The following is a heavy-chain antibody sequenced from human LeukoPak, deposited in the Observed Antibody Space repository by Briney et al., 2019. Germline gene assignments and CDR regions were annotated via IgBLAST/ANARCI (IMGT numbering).Heavy chain of an antibody. CDR1: GGTFSSYA. Sequence: ASVKVSCTASGGTFSSYAISWVRQAPGQGLEWMGGIIPIFGTANYAQKFQGRVTITADESTSTAYMELSSLRSEDTAVYYCARSERITIPYWFDPWGQGTLVTVSS. J-gene: IGHJ5*02. V-gene: IGHV1-69*01. CDR2: IIPIFGTA. CDR3: ARSERITIPYWFDP. D-gene: IGHD3-10*01.